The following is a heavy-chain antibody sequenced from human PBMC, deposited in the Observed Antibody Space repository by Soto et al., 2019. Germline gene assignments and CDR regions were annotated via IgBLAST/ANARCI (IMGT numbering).Heavy chain of an antibody. CDR1: GGSFSGYY. CDR2: INHSGST. Sequence: NPSETLSLTCAVYGGSFSGYYWSWIRQPPGKGLEWIGEINHSGSTNYNPSLKSRVTISVDTSKNQFSLKLSSVTAADTAVYYCARTHDFWSGYYPRGRFDPWGQGTLVTVSS. V-gene: IGHV4-34*01. D-gene: IGHD3-3*01. J-gene: IGHJ5*02. CDR3: ARTHDFWSGYYPRGRFDP.